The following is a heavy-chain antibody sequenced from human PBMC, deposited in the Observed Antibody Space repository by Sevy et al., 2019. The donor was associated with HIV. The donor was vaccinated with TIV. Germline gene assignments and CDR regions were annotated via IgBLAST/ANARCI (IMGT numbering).Heavy chain of an antibody. CDR3: ARGKSGYGYGLNS. D-gene: IGHD5-18*01. Sequence: GGSLRLSCAASGFTVSSNYMTWVRQAPEKGLEGVSVIYSDGTTYHADSVKDRFTISRDNSKNTLFLEMNSLRAEDTAFYYCARGKSGYGYGLNSWGQGTLVTVSS. CDR2: IYSDGTT. CDR1: GFTVSSNY. V-gene: IGHV3-66*01. J-gene: IGHJ4*02.